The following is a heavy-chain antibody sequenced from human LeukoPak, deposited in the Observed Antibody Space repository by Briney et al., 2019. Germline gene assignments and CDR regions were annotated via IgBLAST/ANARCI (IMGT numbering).Heavy chain of an antibody. V-gene: IGHV3-30*02. CDR3: ARGREVVEDY. D-gene: IGHD2-15*01. CDR2: IRYDGSNK. Sequence: GGSLRLSCAASGFTFSSYGMHWVRQAPGKGLEWVAFIRYDGSNKYYADSVKGRFTISRDNSKNTLYLQMNSLRAEDTAVYYCARGREVVEDYWGQGTLVTVSS. J-gene: IGHJ4*02. CDR1: GFTFSSYG.